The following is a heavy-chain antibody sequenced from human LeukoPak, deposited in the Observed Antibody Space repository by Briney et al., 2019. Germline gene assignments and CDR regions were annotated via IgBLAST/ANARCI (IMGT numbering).Heavy chain of an antibody. CDR1: GFIFTSYS. Sequence: GGSLRLSCAASGFIFTSYSMNWVRQAPGKGLEWISYISSSSSTIYYADSVRGRFTISRDNAKNSLYLQMNSLRAEDTAVYYCAKDSIAAAGSAEYFQHWGQGTLVTVSS. D-gene: IGHD6-13*01. J-gene: IGHJ1*01. CDR2: ISSSSSTI. CDR3: AKDSIAAAGSAEYFQH. V-gene: IGHV3-48*01.